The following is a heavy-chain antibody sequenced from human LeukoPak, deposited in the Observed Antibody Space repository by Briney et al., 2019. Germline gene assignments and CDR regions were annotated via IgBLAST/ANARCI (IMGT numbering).Heavy chain of an antibody. CDR1: GFTFSSYG. CDR3: AKDLAGTALGDY. J-gene: IGHJ4*02. Sequence: GGSLRLSCAASGFTFSSYGMHWVRQAPGKGLGWVAVISYDGSNKYYADSVKGRFTISRDNSKNTLYLQMNSLRAEDTAVYYCAKDLAGTALGDYWGQGTLVTVSS. CDR2: ISYDGSNK. D-gene: IGHD6-19*01. V-gene: IGHV3-30*18.